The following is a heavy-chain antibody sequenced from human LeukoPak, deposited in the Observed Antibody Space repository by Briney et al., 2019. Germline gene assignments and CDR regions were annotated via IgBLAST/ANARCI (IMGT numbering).Heavy chain of an antibody. CDR1: GGSISSYC. Sequence: PSETLSLTCTVSGGSISSYCWSWIRQPPGKGLEWIGYIYYSGSTNYNPSLKSRVTISVDTSKNQFSLKLSSVTAADTAVYYCAREFGYYDSSGYYSLFDYWGQGTLVTVSS. CDR3: AREFGYYDSSGYYSLFDY. D-gene: IGHD3-22*01. CDR2: IYYSGST. V-gene: IGHV4-59*01. J-gene: IGHJ4*02.